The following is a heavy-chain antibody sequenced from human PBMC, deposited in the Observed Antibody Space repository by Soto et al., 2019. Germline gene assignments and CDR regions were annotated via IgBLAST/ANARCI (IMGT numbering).Heavy chain of an antibody. J-gene: IGHJ4*02. V-gene: IGHV1-18*01. CDR3: ARVEQTYYYDSSGYYYVY. Sequence: ASVKVSGKASGYTFTIYGISCVLQSPLQWLEWMGWISAYNGNTNYAQKLQGRATMTTDTSTSTAYMELRSLRSDDTAVYYCARVEQTYYYDSSGYYYVYWGQGTLVTVS. CDR2: ISAYNGNT. D-gene: IGHD3-22*01. CDR1: GYTFTIYG.